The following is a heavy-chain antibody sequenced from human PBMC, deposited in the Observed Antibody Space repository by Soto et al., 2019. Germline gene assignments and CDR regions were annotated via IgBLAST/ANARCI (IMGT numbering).Heavy chain of an antibody. CDR1: GGSISSSSYY. Sequence: SETLSLTCTVSGGSISSSSYYWGWIRQPPGKGLEYIGSIYYSGNNYYNPSLKSRVTISVDTSKNQFSLKLSSVTAADTAVYYCARLRFGELLGYYYGMDVWGQGTTVTVSS. CDR2: IYYSGNN. V-gene: IGHV4-39*01. J-gene: IGHJ6*02. CDR3: ARLRFGELLGYYYGMDV. D-gene: IGHD3-10*01.